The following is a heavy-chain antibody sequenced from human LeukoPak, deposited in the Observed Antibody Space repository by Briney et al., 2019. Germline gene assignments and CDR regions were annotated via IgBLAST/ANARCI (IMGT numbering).Heavy chain of an antibody. D-gene: IGHD1-26*01. Sequence: GGSLRLSCAASGFTFDSYAMSWVRQAPGRGLEWVSGISGSAGRTYYAGSVKGRFTISRANSKNTLYLQMNSLRAEDTAVYYCAKDREYSGSYRPGPTRYYYGMDVWGQGTTVTVSS. CDR3: AKDREYSGSYRPGPTRYYYGMDV. CDR2: ISGSAGRT. V-gene: IGHV3-23*01. CDR1: GFTFDSYA. J-gene: IGHJ6*02.